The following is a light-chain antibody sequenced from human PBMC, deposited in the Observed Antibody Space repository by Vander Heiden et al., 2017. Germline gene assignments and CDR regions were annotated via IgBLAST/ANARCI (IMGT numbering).Light chain of an antibody. J-gene: IGLJ3*02. CDR1: ALPNQY. Sequence: SYAVTQPPSVSVSPGQTARITCSGDALPNQYAYWYQQKPGQAPLLVIFKDSGRPSGISERFSGSSSGTTVTLTISGVQAEDEADYYCQSADSSGTSWVFGGGTKLTVL. CDR2: KDS. CDR3: QSADSSGTSWV. V-gene: IGLV3-25*03.